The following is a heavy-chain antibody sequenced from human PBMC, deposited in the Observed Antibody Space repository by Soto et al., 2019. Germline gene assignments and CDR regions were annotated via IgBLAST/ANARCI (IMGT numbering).Heavy chain of an antibody. Sequence: GGSLRLSCAASGFTFSSYSMNWVRQAPGKGLEWVSYIGSGGGTTYYADSVKGRFTISRDNAKNSLYLQMNSLRAEDTALYYCAKVGSDYYYGMDVWGQGTTVTVSS. V-gene: IGHV3-48*04. J-gene: IGHJ6*02. CDR1: GFTFSSYS. CDR2: IGSGGGTT. CDR3: AKVGSDYYYGMDV. D-gene: IGHD3-10*01.